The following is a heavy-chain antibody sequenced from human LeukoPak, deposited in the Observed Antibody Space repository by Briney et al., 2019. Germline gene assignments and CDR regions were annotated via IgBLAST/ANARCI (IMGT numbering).Heavy chain of an antibody. J-gene: IGHJ4*02. D-gene: IGHD5-12*01. CDR3: ARVSGREDY. V-gene: IGHV3-21*01. CDR1: GFTFSSYS. Sequence: GGSVRRSCAASGFTFSSYSMNWVRQAPGNGLEWGSSISSSSSYIYYADSGKGRFTISRDKAKNSLYLQMNSLRAEATAVYYCARVSGREDYWGQGTLVTVSS. CDR2: ISSSSSYI.